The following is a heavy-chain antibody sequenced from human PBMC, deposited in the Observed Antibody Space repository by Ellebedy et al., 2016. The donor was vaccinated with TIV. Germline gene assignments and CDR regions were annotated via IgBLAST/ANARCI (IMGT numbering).Heavy chain of an antibody. CDR1: GFNFSSYW. V-gene: IGHV3-74*01. Sequence: PGGSLRLSCAASGFNFSSYWMYWVRQLPGMGLHWVARIHGDGRSTSYAESVKGRFTVSRDNAKNTLYLHLNSLRAEDTAVYYCAGGNYDFWNNHRDCWGQGTLVTVSS. D-gene: IGHD3-3*01. CDR2: IHGDGRST. CDR3: AGGNYDFWNNHRDC. J-gene: IGHJ4*02.